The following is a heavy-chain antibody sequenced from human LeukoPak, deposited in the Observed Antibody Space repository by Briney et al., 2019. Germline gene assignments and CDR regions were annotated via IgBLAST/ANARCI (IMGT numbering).Heavy chain of an antibody. CDR3: ARSTYCSTTSCYPEYNWFDP. Sequence: ASVKVSCKASGDTFTSYGISWVRQAPGQGLEWMGWISGYSGNTNYAQKLQGRVTMTTDTSTSTAYMELRSLRSDDTAMYYCARSTYCSTTSCYPEYNWFDPWGQGTLVTVSS. J-gene: IGHJ5*02. D-gene: IGHD2-2*01. CDR1: GDTFTSYG. V-gene: IGHV1-18*01. CDR2: ISGYSGNT.